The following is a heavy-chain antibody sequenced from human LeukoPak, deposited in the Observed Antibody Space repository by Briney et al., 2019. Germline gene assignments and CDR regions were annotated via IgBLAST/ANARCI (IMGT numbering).Heavy chain of an antibody. J-gene: IGHJ4*02. Sequence: GGSLRLSCAASGFTFSSCSMNWVRQAPGKGLEWVSSISSSSSYIYYADSVKGRFTISRDNAKNSLYLQMNSLRAEDTAVYYCARGYCSSTSCVPFDYWGQGTLVTVSS. CDR2: ISSSSSYI. V-gene: IGHV3-21*01. D-gene: IGHD2-2*01. CDR3: ARGYCSSTSCVPFDY. CDR1: GFTFSSCS.